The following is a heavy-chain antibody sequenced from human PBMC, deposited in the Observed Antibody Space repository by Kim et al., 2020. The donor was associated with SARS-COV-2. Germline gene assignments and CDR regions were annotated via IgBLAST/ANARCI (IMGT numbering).Heavy chain of an antibody. CDR2: ISSSSSYI. J-gene: IGHJ6*02. V-gene: IGHV3-21*01. Sequence: GGSLRLSCAASGFTFSSYSMNWVRQAPGKGLEWVSSISSSSSYIYYADSVKGRFTISRDNAKNSLYLQMNSLRAEDTAVYYCARGIGGDYGILPNYGMDVWGQGTTVTVSS. CDR3: ARGIGGDYGILPNYGMDV. D-gene: IGHD4-17*01. CDR1: GFTFSSYS.